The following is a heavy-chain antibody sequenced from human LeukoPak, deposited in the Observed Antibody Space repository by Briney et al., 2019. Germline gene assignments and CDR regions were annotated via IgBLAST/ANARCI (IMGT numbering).Heavy chain of an antibody. J-gene: IGHJ4*02. CDR1: GASISSSN. V-gene: IGHV4-59*01. Sequence: SETLSHTCSVSGASISSSNSSWMRQPPRKGLYWIGYIHYSGTTKYNPSLQSRVTISVDTSKNQFSLNLRSVTAADTAVYYCARGYFDSSGYSNPFDYWGQGTLVTVSS. CDR2: IHYSGTT. CDR3: ARGYFDSSGYSNPFDY. D-gene: IGHD3-22*01.